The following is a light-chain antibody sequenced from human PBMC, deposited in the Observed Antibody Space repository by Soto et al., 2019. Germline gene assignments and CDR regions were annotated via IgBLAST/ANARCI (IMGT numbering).Light chain of an antibody. CDR3: QQYNTWPRT. J-gene: IGKJ1*01. V-gene: IGKV3-15*01. CDR2: GAS. Sequence: EIVMTQSPATLSVSPGERATLSCRDSQSVSSNLAWYQQKPDQAPRLLIYGASTRATGIPVRFSGSGSGTEFTLTISSLQSEDFAVYYCQQYNTWPRTFGQGTKVYIK. CDR1: QSVSSN.